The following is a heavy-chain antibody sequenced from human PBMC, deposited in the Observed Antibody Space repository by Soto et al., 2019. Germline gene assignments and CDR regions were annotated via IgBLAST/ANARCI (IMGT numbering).Heavy chain of an antibody. D-gene: IGHD5-18*01. CDR2: INPIFGTA. V-gene: IGHV1-69*13. Sequence: SVKVSCKASGGTFSSYAISWVRQAPGEGLEWMGGINPIFGTANYAQKFQGRVTITADESTSTAYMELSSLRSEDTAVYYCASIQLWSIYYYYGMDVWGQVTTV. CDR3: ASIQLWSIYYYYGMDV. J-gene: IGHJ6*02. CDR1: GGTFSSYA.